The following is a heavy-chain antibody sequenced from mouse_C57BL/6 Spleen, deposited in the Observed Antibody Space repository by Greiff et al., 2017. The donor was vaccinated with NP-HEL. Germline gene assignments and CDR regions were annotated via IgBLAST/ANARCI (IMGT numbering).Heavy chain of an antibody. CDR1: GYAFTNYL. Sequence: VQLQQSGAELVRPGTSVKVSCKASGYAFTNYLIEWVKQRPGQGLEWIGVINPGSGGTNYNEKFKGKATLTADKSSSTAYMQLSSLTSEDSAVYFGARSYYGSSSWYFDVWGTGTTVTVSS. CDR3: ARSYYGSSSWYFDV. D-gene: IGHD1-1*01. V-gene: IGHV1-54*01. CDR2: INPGSGGT. J-gene: IGHJ1*03.